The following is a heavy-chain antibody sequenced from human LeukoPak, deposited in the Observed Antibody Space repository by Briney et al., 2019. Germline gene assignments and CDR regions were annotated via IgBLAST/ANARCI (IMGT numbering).Heavy chain of an antibody. V-gene: IGHV1-8*01. CDR1: GYTFTNYD. Sequence: ASVKVSCKAAGYTFTNYDINWVRQATGQGLEWMGWMNPNSGNTGYAQKFQGRVTMTRNTSISTAYMELSSLRSEDTALYYCARDIAGATKGGWFDTWGQGTPVTVSS. CDR2: MNPNSGNT. J-gene: IGHJ5*02. D-gene: IGHD1-26*01. CDR3: ARDIAGATKGGWFDT.